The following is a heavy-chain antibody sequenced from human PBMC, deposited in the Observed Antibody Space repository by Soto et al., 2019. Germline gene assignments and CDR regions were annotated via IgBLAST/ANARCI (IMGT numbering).Heavy chain of an antibody. J-gene: IGHJ4*01. Sequence: GGSLRLSCAASGFTFSNYAMYWVRQAPGKGLEWVAAIWYDGSNQYYAGSVKGRFTISRDKSKNTLYLQMSSLRVEDTGVYYWSRDRTDTAMIHIDFWGHGTLVTVYS. CDR1: GFTFSNYA. V-gene: IGHV3-33*01. CDR2: IWYDGSNQ. D-gene: IGHD5-18*01. CDR3: SRDRTDTAMIHIDF.